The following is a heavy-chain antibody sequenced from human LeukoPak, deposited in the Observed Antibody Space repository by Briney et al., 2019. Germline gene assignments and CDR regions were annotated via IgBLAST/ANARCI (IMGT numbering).Heavy chain of an antibody. CDR3: ARGRKRQWLVPRGWFDP. V-gene: IGHV4-34*01. CDR1: GGSISSYY. Sequence: SETLSLTCTVSGGSISSYYWSWIRQPPGKGLEWIGEINHSGSTNYNPSLKSRVTISVDTSKNQFSLKLSSVTAADTAVYYCARGRKRQWLVPRGWFDPWGQGTLVTVSS. CDR2: INHSGST. J-gene: IGHJ5*02. D-gene: IGHD6-19*01.